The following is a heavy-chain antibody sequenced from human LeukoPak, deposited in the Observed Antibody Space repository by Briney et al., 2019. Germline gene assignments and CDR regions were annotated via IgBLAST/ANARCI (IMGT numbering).Heavy chain of an antibody. CDR3: STDRGARDC. J-gene: IGHJ4*02. Sequence: PGGSLRLSCAVSGFSFSDAWMSWVRQTPGKGLEWVGRIESKTDGGTTDYAAPVKGRFTISRDDSQNTVYLQMNSLKNEDTAVYYCSTDRGARDCWGQGTLVTVSS. V-gene: IGHV3-15*04. D-gene: IGHD3-10*01. CDR2: IESKTDGGTT. CDR1: GFSFSDAW.